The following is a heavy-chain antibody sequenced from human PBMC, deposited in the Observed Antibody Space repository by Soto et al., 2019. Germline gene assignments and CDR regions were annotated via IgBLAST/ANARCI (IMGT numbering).Heavy chain of an antibody. J-gene: IGHJ6*02. CDR3: ARGDWASSSSAYYYYGMDV. V-gene: IGHV1-69*10. CDR2: IDPILAIA. CDR1: GGTFSSYA. D-gene: IGHD6-6*01. Sequence: GSSVKVSCKASGGTFSSYAISRVRQAPGPRLEWMGGIDPILAIANYAQKFQGRVTITADKSTSTAYMEQSCLRSEDTAVSYTARGDWASSSSAYYYYGMDVWGQGTTVTVSS.